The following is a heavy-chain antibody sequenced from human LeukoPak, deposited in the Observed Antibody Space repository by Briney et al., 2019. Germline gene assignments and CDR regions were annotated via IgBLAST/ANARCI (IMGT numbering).Heavy chain of an antibody. CDR1: GFTFSSYG. D-gene: IGHD3-22*01. CDR3: AKDILAVVDEKDLNYFDY. CDR2: ISYDGSNK. Sequence: PGGSLRLSCAASGFTFSSYGMHWARQAPGKGLEWVAVISYDGSNKYYADSVKGRFTISRDNSKNTLYLQMNSLRAEDTAVYYCAKDILAVVDEKDLNYFDYWGQGNLVTVSS. J-gene: IGHJ4*02. V-gene: IGHV3-30*18.